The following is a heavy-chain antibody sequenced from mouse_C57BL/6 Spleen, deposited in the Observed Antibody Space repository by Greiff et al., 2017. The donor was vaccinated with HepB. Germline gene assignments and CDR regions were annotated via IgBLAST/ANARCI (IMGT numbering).Heavy chain of an antibody. J-gene: IGHJ2*01. D-gene: IGHD2-1*01. CDR2: FHPYNDDT. V-gene: IGHV1-47*01. CDR3: ARSKGYGNYRYFDY. Sequence: VPLPPSGAELVTPGASVKMSCQASGYPFPPYPLEWMKQNHGKSLEWIGNFHPYNDDTKYNEKFKGKATLTVEKSSSTVYLELSRLTSDDSAVYYCARSKGYGNYRYFDYWGQGTTLTVSS. CDR1: GYPFPPYP.